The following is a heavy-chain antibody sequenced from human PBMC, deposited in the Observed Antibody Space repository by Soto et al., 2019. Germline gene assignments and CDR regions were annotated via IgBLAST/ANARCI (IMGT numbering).Heavy chain of an antibody. V-gene: IGHV3-73*02. CDR3: TRPGIAVAGLGH. Sequence: EVQLVESGGGLVQPGGSLKLSCAASGFTFSGSAMHWVRQASGKGLEWVGRIRSKANSYATAYAASVKGRFTISRDDSKNTAYLQMNSLKTEDTAVYYCTRPGIAVAGLGHWGQGTLVTVSS. D-gene: IGHD6-19*01. CDR1: GFTFSGSA. J-gene: IGHJ4*02. CDR2: IRSKANSYAT.